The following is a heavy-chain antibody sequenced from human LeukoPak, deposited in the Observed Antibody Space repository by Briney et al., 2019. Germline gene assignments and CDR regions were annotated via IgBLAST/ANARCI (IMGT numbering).Heavy chain of an antibody. CDR1: GFTFSSYA. CDR3: ASKLAY. Sequence: GRSLRLSCAASGFTFSSYAMHWVRQAPGKGLEWVAVISYDGSNKYYADSVKGRFTISRDNSKNTLYLQMNSLRAEDTAVYYCASKLAYWGQGTLVTVSS. V-gene: IGHV3-30-3*01. J-gene: IGHJ4*02. D-gene: IGHD1-1*01. CDR2: ISYDGSNK.